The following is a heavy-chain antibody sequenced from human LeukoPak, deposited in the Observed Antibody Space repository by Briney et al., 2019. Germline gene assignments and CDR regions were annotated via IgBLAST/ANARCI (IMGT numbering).Heavy chain of an antibody. CDR1: GFTFSSYG. J-gene: IGHJ4*02. Sequence: GGSLRLSCAASGFTFSSYGMHWVRQAPGKGLEWVAFIRYDGSNKYYADSVKGRFTISRDNSKNTLYLQMNSLRAEDTAVYYCAKEEGHHRYCSSTSCYKGRTLGYWGQGTLVTVSS. D-gene: IGHD2-2*02. CDR2: IRYDGSNK. V-gene: IGHV3-30*02. CDR3: AKEEGHHRYCSSTSCYKGRTLGY.